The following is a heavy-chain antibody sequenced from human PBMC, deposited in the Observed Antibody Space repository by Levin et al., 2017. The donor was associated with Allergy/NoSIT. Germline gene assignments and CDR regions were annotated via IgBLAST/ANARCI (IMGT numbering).Heavy chain of an antibody. Sequence: SETLSLTCTVSGGSFSSYYWSWIRQPPGKGLEWIGYIYNNIMNSETTKYNPSLKSRVTISLDSSKNQFSLNLTSVTAADTAVYYCARSHYYTSGSYNWFDPWGHGTLVTVSS. CDR3: ARSHYYTSGSYNWFDP. D-gene: IGHD3-10*01. V-gene: IGHV4-4*08. J-gene: IGHJ5*02. CDR1: GGSFSSYY. CDR2: IYNNIMNSETT.